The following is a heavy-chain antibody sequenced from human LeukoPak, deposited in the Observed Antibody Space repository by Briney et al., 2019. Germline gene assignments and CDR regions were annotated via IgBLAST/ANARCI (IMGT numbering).Heavy chain of an antibody. V-gene: IGHV3-30*02. J-gene: IGHJ3*02. D-gene: IGHD1-26*01. CDR1: GFTFSSYG. CDR2: IRYDGSNK. CDR3: AKDSGLVGASGAFDI. Sequence: PGGSLRLSCAASGFTFSSYGMRWVRQAPGKGLEWVAFIRYDGSNKYYADSVKGRFTISRDNSKNTLYLQMNSLRAEDTAVYYCAKDSGLVGASGAFDIWGQGTMVTVSS.